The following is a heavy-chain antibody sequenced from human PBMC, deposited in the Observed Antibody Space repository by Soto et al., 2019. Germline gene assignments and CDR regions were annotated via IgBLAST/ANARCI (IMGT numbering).Heavy chain of an antibody. CDR2: IYSGGST. CDR3: ARGRTTVIPGWFHL. V-gene: IGHV3-53*01. D-gene: IGHD4-17*01. Sequence: GGSLRLSCAASGFTVSSNYMSWVRQAPGKGLEWVSVIYSGGSTYYADSVKGRFTISRDNSKNTLYLQMNSLRAEDTAVYYCARGRTTVIPGWFHLWGQGSLVTVSS. CDR1: GFTVSSNY. J-gene: IGHJ5*02.